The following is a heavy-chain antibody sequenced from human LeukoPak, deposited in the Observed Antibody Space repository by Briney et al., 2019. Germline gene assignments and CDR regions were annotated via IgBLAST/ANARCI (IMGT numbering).Heavy chain of an antibody. J-gene: IGHJ4*02. Sequence: ASVKVSCKVSGNTLTEFSMHWVRQTPGEGLEWMGGVDPEDGDVLYAQKFQGRVTMTEDTSTDTAYMELSSLRSDDTALYLCAAISGRSSTCRDLWSFDYWGRGTLVTVSS. CDR3: AAISGRSSTCRDLWSFDY. CDR2: VDPEDGDV. V-gene: IGHV1-24*01. D-gene: IGHD5-24*01. CDR1: GNTLTEFS.